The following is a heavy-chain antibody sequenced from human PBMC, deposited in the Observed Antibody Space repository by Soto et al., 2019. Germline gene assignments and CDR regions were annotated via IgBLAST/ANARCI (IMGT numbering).Heavy chain of an antibody. Sequence: GKSLKISCQTSGYTFTNYWIGWVRQMPGGGLEWLGLIFPRDFDVRYSPSFEGQVTISADRSTATALLQWRSLEASDSALYFCARLVSIIQQIDSWGQGTPVTVSS. CDR2: IFPRDFDV. CDR1: GYTFTNYW. CDR3: ARLVSIIQQIDS. V-gene: IGHV5-51*01. J-gene: IGHJ5*01. D-gene: IGHD3-3*01.